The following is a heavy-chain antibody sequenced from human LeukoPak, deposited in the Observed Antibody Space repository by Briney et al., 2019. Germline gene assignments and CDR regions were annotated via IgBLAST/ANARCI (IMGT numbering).Heavy chain of an antibody. J-gene: IGHJ4*02. Sequence: GGTLRLSCAASGFTFSSYGMSWVRQAPGKGLEWVSAISGSGGSTYYADSVKGRFTISRDNSKNTLYLQMNSLRAEDTAVYYCAKAYGRGYSTDGFDYWGQGTLVTVSS. CDR2: ISGSGGST. CDR3: AKAYGRGYSTDGFDY. V-gene: IGHV3-23*01. CDR1: GFTFSSYG. D-gene: IGHD5-18*01.